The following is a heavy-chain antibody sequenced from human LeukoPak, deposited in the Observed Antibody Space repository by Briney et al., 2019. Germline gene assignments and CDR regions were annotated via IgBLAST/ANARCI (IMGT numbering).Heavy chain of an antibody. J-gene: IGHJ5*02. V-gene: IGHV4-34*01. CDR2: INHSGST. Sequence: SETLSLTCAVYGGSFSGYYWTYIRQPPGKGLEWIGEINHSGSTNYNPSLKSRVTISVDTSKNQFSLKLSSMTAADTAVYYCARSHYYDSSGSHNNWFDPWGQGTLVTVSS. D-gene: IGHD3-22*01. CDR1: GGSFSGYY. CDR3: ARSHYYDSSGSHNNWFDP.